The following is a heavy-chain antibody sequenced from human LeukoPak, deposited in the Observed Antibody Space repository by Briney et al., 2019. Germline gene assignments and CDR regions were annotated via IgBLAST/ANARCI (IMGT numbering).Heavy chain of an antibody. V-gene: IGHV3-21*01. CDR1: GFTFSSYS. Sequence: GGSLRLSCAASGFTFSSYSMNWVRQAPGKGLGWVSSISSSSSYIYYADSVKGRFTISRDNAKNSLYLQMNSLRAEDTAVYYCARDDVKQCMDYWGQGTLVTVSS. D-gene: IGHD6-19*01. CDR3: ARDDVKQCMDY. J-gene: IGHJ4*02. CDR2: ISSSSSYI.